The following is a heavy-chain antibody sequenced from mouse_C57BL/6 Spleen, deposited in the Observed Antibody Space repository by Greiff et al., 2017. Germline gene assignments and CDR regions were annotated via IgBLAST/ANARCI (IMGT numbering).Heavy chain of an antibody. CDR3: ARGTAQARSWFAY. D-gene: IGHD3-2*02. V-gene: IGHV5-17*01. CDR2: ISSGSSTI. CDR1: GFTFSDYG. J-gene: IGHJ3*01. Sequence: EVQVVESGGGLVKPGGSLKLSCAASGFTFSDYGMHWVRQAPEKGLEWVAYISSGSSTIYYADTVKGRFTISRDNAKNTLFLQMTSLRSEDTAMYYCARGTAQARSWFAYWGQGTLVTVSA.